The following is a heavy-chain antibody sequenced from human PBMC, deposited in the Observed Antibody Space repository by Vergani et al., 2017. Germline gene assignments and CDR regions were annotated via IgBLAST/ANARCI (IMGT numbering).Heavy chain of an antibody. Sequence: QLQLQESGPGLVKPSATLSLTCSVSGASIRSSNYYWGWIRQPPGKGLEWIASIYYSGSTYYNPSLKSRVTISVDTSKNPFSLKLSSVTAADTAFYLCTRHSPVGWLVNLGLIDPLGQGILVTVSS. V-gene: IGHV4-39*01. J-gene: IGHJ5*02. CDR3: TRHSPVGWLVNLGLIDP. D-gene: IGHD6-19*01. CDR1: GASIRSSNYY. CDR2: IYYSGST.